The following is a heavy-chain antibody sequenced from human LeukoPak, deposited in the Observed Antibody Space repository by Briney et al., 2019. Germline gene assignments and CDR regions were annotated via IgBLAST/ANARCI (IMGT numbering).Heavy chain of an antibody. Sequence: GGSLRLSCAASGFTFSSYMMNWVRQAPGKGLEWVSSINSGSTYTYYTESVKGRFTVSRDNAKNSLFLQMNSLRAEDTAIYYCARGLTTLTYEGYWGQGTLVTVSS. J-gene: IGHJ4*02. CDR1: GFTFSSYM. CDR2: INSGSTYT. D-gene: IGHD1-1*01. V-gene: IGHV3-21*01. CDR3: ARGLTTLTYEGY.